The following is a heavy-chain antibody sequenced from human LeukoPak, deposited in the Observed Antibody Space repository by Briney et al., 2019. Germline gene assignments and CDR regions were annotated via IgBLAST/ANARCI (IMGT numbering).Heavy chain of an antibody. D-gene: IGHD3-3*01. CDR3: ARLSEEGYYDFWSDYRRKFDY. Sequence: SETLSLTCAVSGYSISSGYYWGWIRQPPGKGLEWIGSIYHSGSTYYNPSLKSRVTISVDTSKNQFSLKLSSVTAADTAVYYCARLSEEGYYDFWSDYRRKFDYWGQGTLVTVSS. J-gene: IGHJ4*02. CDR1: GYSISSGYY. CDR2: IYHSGST. V-gene: IGHV4-38-2*01.